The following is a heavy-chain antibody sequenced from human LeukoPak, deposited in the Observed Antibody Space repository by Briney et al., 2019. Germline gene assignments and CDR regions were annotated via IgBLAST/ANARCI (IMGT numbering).Heavy chain of an antibody. J-gene: IGHJ4*02. V-gene: IGHV1-2*02. Sequence: ASVKVSCKASGYTFTVYYMHWVRQAPGQGLEWMGWINPNSGGTNYAQKFQGRVTMTRDTSISTAYMELSRLRSDDTAVYYCARAYDILTGTQLDYWGQGTLVTVSS. CDR1: GYTFTVYY. CDR2: INPNSGGT. D-gene: IGHD3-9*01. CDR3: ARAYDILTGTQLDY.